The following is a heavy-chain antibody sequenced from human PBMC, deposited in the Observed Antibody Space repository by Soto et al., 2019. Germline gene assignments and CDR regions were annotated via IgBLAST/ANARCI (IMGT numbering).Heavy chain of an antibody. Sequence: SETLSLTCTVSGGSISSYYWSWIRQPAGKGLEWIGRIYTSGSTNYNPSLKSRVTMSVDTSKNQFSLKLSSVTAADTAVYYCAREQQTVPAANPFDYWGQGTLVTVSS. D-gene: IGHD2-2*01. V-gene: IGHV4-4*07. CDR1: GGSISSYY. J-gene: IGHJ4*02. CDR3: AREQQTVPAANPFDY. CDR2: IYTSGST.